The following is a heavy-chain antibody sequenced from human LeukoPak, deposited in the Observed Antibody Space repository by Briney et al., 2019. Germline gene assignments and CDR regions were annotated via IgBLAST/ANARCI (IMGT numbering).Heavy chain of an antibody. D-gene: IGHD3-10*01. V-gene: IGHV1-2*02. CDR3: AREAARSSHRGFFGY. CDR2: INPNSGGT. Sequence: ASVKVSCKASGYTFTGYYMHWVRQAPGQGLEWMGWINPNSGGTNYAQKFQGRVTITRNTSISTAYMELSRLRSDDTAVYYCAREAARSSHRGFFGYWGQGTLVTVSS. J-gene: IGHJ4*02. CDR1: GYTFTGYY.